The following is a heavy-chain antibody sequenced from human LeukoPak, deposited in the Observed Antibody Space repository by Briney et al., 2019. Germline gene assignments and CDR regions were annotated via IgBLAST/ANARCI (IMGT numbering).Heavy chain of an antibody. D-gene: IGHD2-21*02. CDR2: INVNGGNT. V-gene: IGHV3-64*01. Sequence: GGSLRLSCAASGFTFSSCAMHWVRQAPGKGLEFVSAINVNGGNTYYANSVKGRFTISRDNSKKTLYLQANSLRPEDTAVYYCAKDEGSSCGGDCPLDYWGQGTLVTVSA. CDR3: AKDEGSSCGGDCPLDY. J-gene: IGHJ4*02. CDR1: GFTFSSCA.